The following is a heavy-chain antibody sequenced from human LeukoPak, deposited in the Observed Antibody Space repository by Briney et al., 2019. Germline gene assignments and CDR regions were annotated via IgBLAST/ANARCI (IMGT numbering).Heavy chain of an antibody. Sequence: PSETLSLTCTVSGGSISSYYWSWIRQPPGKGLEWIGYIYYSGSTNYNPSLKSRVTISVYTSKNQFSLKLSSVTAADTAVYYCARAAYCGGDCYSGAFDIWGQGTMVTVSS. J-gene: IGHJ3*02. D-gene: IGHD2-21*01. V-gene: IGHV4-59*01. CDR3: ARAAYCGGDCYSGAFDI. CDR2: IYYSGST. CDR1: GGSISSYY.